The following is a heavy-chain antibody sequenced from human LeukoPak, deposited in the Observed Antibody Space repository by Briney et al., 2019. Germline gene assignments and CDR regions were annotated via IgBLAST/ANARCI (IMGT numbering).Heavy chain of an antibody. J-gene: IGHJ5*02. D-gene: IGHD2-2*01. Sequence: PSETLSLTCAVYGGSFSGYYWSWIRQPPGKGLEWIGEINHSGSTNYNPSLKSRVTISVDTSKNQFSLKLSSVTAADTAVYYCARRRVVVVPAARRNWFDPWGQGTLVTVSS. CDR3: ARRRVVVVPAARRNWFDP. CDR2: INHSGST. V-gene: IGHV4-34*01. CDR1: GGSFSGYY.